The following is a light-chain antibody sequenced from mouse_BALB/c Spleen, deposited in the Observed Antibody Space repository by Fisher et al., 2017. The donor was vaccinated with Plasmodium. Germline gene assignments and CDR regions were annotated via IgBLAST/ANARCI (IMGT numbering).Light chain of an antibody. J-gene: IGKJ5*01. CDR2: YTS. CDR3: QHSNSWPLT. CDR1: QSINNY. Sequence: DIVITQTTATLSVTPGDRVSLSCRASQSINNYLHWYQQKSHESPRLLINYTSQSISGIPSRFSGSGSGTDFTLNINSVETEDFGMYLCQHSNSWPLTFGAGTKLELK. V-gene: IGKV5-45*01.